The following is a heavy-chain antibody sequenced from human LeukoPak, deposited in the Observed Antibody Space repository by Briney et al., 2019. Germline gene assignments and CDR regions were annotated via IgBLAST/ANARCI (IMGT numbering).Heavy chain of an antibody. J-gene: IGHJ4*02. CDR3: ARDGSGWYSDY. D-gene: IGHD6-19*01. V-gene: IGHV3-20*04. CDR2: INTDGGST. Sequence: PGGSLRLSCAASGFTFSSYSMNWVRQAPGKGLEWVSGINTDGGSTGYADSVKGRFTISRDNAKKSLYLQMNSLRAEDTALYYCARDGSGWYSDYWGQGTPVTVSS. CDR1: GFTFSSYS.